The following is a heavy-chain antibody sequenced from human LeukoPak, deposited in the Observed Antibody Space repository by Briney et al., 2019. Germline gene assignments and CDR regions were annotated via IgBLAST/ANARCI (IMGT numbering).Heavy chain of an antibody. Sequence: GGSLRLSCVASGFTFSSYGMHWLRQAPGKGLEWVAVIWYDGTHIHYVDSVRGRFTISRDNSKSTLYLQMNSLRVEDTAVYFCAKDIWGSGWYNYFDFWGQGTLVTVSS. CDR2: IWYDGTHI. D-gene: IGHD6-19*01. J-gene: IGHJ4*02. CDR1: GFTFSSYG. V-gene: IGHV3-33*06. CDR3: AKDIWGSGWYNYFDF.